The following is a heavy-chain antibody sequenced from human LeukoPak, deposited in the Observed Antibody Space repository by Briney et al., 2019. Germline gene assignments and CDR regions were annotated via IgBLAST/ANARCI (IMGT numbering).Heavy chain of an antibody. Sequence: ASVKVSCKASGGTFSSYAISWVRQAPGQGLEWMGGIIPIFGTANYAQKFQGRVTITADESTSTAYMELSSLRSEDTAVYYCAREVAAAGTKKGAAFDIWGQGTMVTVSS. CDR1: GGTFSSYA. CDR2: IIPIFGTA. V-gene: IGHV1-69*13. D-gene: IGHD6-13*01. CDR3: AREVAAAGTKKGAAFDI. J-gene: IGHJ3*02.